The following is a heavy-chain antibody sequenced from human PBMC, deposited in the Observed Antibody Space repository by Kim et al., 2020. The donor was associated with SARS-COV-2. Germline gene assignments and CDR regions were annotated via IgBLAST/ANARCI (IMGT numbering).Heavy chain of an antibody. CDR1: GYTFTSYG. CDR2: ISAYNGNT. Sequence: ASVKVSCKASGYTFTSYGISWVRQAPGQGLEWMGWISAYNGNTNYAQKLQGRVTMTTDTSTSTAYMELRSLRSDDTAVYYCARDPFAPITMVRGGRGQGEVLFAPWGRGTLVTVSS. V-gene: IGHV1-18*01. J-gene: IGHJ5*02. CDR3: ARDPFAPITMVRGGRGQGEVLFAP. D-gene: IGHD3-10*01.